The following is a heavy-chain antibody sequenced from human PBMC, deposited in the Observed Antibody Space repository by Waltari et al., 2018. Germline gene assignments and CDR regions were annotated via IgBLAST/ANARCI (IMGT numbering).Heavy chain of an antibody. CDR1: GFTFSDYY. J-gene: IGHJ4*02. CDR3: ARGWVSLPY. CDR2: IRGTGNTI. Sequence: QVQLVESGGGLVKPGESLRLSCAASGFTFSDYYMNWIRQAPGKGREWLTCIRGTGNTIYYADSVKGRFTVSRDNAKNSLYLQIDNLRADDTAVYYCARGWVSLPYWGLGTPVTVSS. D-gene: IGHD6-13*01. V-gene: IGHV3-11*01.